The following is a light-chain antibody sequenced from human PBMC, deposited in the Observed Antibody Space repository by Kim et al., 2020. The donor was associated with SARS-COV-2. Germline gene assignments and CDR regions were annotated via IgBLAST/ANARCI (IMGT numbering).Light chain of an antibody. CDR2: GAS. J-gene: IGKJ1*01. CDR3: QQYSSSPAT. CDR1: QSVSSNY. Sequence: SPGARATLSGRASQSVSSNYFAWYQQKPGQAPRLLICGASSRATNIPDRFSGSGSGTDFTNTITRLEPEDLAVYYCQQYSSSPATFGQGTKVDIK. V-gene: IGKV3-20*01.